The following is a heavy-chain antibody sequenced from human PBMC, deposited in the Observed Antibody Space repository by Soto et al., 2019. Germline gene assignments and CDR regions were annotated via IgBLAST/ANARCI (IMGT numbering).Heavy chain of an antibody. D-gene: IGHD4-17*01. Sequence: QVQLVQSGAEVKKPGASVKVSCKASGYTFTSYDINWVRQATGQGLEWMGWMNPNSGNTGDAQKFQGRVTMTRNTSISTAYMELSSLRSEDTAVYYCAGSWGDYGSYYYCYMDVWGKGTTVTVSS. CDR3: AGSWGDYGSYYYCYMDV. CDR2: MNPNSGNT. V-gene: IGHV1-8*01. J-gene: IGHJ6*03. CDR1: GYTFTSYD.